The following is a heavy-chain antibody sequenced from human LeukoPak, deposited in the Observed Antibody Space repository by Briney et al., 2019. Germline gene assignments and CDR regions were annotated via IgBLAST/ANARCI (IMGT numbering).Heavy chain of an antibody. CDR1: GYTFTNYA. J-gene: IGHJ4*02. CDR2: INTNTGNP. CDR3: AREEYYDSSAPTNFDY. Sequence: GASVKVSCKASGYTFTNYAMNWVRQAPGQGLEWMGWINTNTGNPTYAQGFTGRFVFSLDTSVTTAYLQISSLMAEDTAVYYCAREEYYDSSAPTNFDYWGQGTLVTVSS. D-gene: IGHD3-22*01. V-gene: IGHV7-4-1*02.